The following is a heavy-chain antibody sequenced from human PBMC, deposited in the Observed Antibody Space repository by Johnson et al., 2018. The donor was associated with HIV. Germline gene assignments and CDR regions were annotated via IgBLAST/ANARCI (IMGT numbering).Heavy chain of an antibody. D-gene: IGHD3-3*02. V-gene: IGHV3-7*01. J-gene: IGHJ3*02. CDR1: GFTLSSYW. Sequence: VQLVESGGGVVQPGRSVRLSCAASGFTLSSYWMSWVRQAPEKGLEWVANIKQDGSEKFYVDSVKGRFTISRDNVNNSVFLLLNSLRVEDTAVYFCARAHLIFPKNAFDIWGQGTMVTVSS. CDR2: IKQDGSEK. CDR3: ARAHLIFPKNAFDI.